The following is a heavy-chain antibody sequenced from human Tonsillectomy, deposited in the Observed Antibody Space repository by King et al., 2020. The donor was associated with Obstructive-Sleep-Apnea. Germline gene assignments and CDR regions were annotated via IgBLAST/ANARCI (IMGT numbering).Heavy chain of an antibody. CDR2: ISGIGGST. CDR3: AKSQGGPSAKYYYGMDV. D-gene: IGHD3-16*01. CDR1: GFTFSDYA. Sequence: QLLQSGGGLVQPGGSLRLSCAVSGFTFSDYAMSWVRQAPGKGLDVVSSISGIGGSTYHADSVKGRLTISRDNSKNTLYLQMNSLRADDTAEYYCAKSQGGPSAKYYYGMDVWGQGTTVTVSS. J-gene: IGHJ6*02. V-gene: IGHV3-23*01.